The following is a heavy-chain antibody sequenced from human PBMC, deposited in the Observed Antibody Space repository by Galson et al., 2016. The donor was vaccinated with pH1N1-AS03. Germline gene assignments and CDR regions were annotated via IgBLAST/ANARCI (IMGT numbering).Heavy chain of an antibody. CDR1: GYIFTGFY. Sequence: SVKVSCKASGYIFTGFYVHWVRQAPGQGLEWMGWINPNNGVTNYAQKFQAWVTMTGDTSISTAYLELDGQKSDDTAVYYCARDPRGPCSSATCATTYYFGMDVWGQGTTVIVSS. CDR3: ARDPRGPCSSATCATTYYFGMDV. CDR2: INPNNGVT. V-gene: IGHV1-2*04. J-gene: IGHJ6*02. D-gene: IGHD2/OR15-2a*01.